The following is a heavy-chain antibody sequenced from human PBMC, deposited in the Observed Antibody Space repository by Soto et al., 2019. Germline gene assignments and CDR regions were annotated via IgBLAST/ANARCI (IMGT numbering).Heavy chain of an antibody. V-gene: IGHV3-23*01. D-gene: IGHD3-3*01. CDR1: GFTFSSYA. J-gene: IGHJ6*02. CDR3: AKDQEPWVRFLEWSPDHYYYGMDV. CDR2: ISGSGGST. Sequence: EVQLLESGGGLVQPGGSLRLSCAASGFTFSSYAMSWVRQAPGKGLEWVSAISGSGGSTYYADSVKGRFTISRDNSKNTLYLQMNSLRAEDTAVYYCAKDQEPWVRFLEWSPDHYYYGMDVWGQETTVTVSS.